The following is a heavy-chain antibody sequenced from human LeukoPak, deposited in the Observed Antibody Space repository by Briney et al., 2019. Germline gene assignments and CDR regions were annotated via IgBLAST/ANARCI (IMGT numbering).Heavy chain of an antibody. Sequence: GGSLRLSCAASGFILSNYAMSWVRQAPGKGLEWVSGISGSGGSIYYTDSVKGRFTISRDNSKNTLYLQMNSLRAEDTAVYYCARDCSGGSCRYGMDVWGQGTTVTVSS. CDR3: ARDCSGGSCRYGMDV. V-gene: IGHV3-23*01. CDR1: GFILSNYA. J-gene: IGHJ6*02. CDR2: ISGSGGSI. D-gene: IGHD2-15*01.